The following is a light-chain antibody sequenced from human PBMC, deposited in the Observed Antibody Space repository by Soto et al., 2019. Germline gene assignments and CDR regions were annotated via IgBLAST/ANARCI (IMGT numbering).Light chain of an antibody. CDR1: KNDIGVYDF. V-gene: IGLV2-8*01. Sequence: QSALTQPPSASGSPGQSVTISCTGTKNDIGVYDFVSWYQHHPGKAPRLIIYEVVQRPSGVPDRFSGSKSGNTASLTVSGLQAAEEADYFSEYYAGSKTYVFGSGNKV. J-gene: IGLJ1*01. CDR3: EYYAGSKTYV. CDR2: EVV.